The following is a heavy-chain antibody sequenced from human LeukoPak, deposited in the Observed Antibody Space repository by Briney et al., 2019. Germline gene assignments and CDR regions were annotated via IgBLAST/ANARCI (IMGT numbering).Heavy chain of an antibody. J-gene: IGHJ4*02. CDR1: GFTFSNYD. CDR3: ARIGLGRDAYNSFDY. V-gene: IGHV3-21*01. D-gene: IGHD5-24*01. CDR2: ISATTIYR. Sequence: PGGALRLSCAASGFTFSNYDMIWVRQPTGEGLEGVSSISATTIYRFSAASVRGRFTISRDNVENSLYLQMNDLRREDTAVYYCARIGLGRDAYNSFDYWGQGTLVIVSS.